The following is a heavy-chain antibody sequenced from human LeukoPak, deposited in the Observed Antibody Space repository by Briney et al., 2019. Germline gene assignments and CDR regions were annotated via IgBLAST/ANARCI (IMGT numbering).Heavy chain of an antibody. Sequence: KPSETLSLTCTVSGGSISSGSYYWSWIRQPAGKGLEWIGRIYTSGSTNYNPSLKSRVTISVDTSKNQFSLKLSSVTAADTAVYYCARQSVAIDYWGQGTLVTVSS. CDR1: GGSISSGSYY. J-gene: IGHJ4*02. CDR2: IYTSGST. CDR3: ARQSVAIDY. V-gene: IGHV4-61*02. D-gene: IGHD2-15*01.